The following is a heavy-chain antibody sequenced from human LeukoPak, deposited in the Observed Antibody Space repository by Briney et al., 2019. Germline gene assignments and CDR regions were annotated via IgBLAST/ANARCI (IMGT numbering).Heavy chain of an antibody. CDR2: FDPEDGET. V-gene: IGHV1-24*01. Sequence: ASVKVSCKVSGYTLTELSMHWVRQAPGKGLEWMGGFDPEDGETIYAQKFQGRVTMTEDTSTDTAYMEPSSLRSEDTAVYYCATVLQYSGSYHHFDYWGQGTLVTVSS. J-gene: IGHJ4*02. D-gene: IGHD1-26*01. CDR1: GYTLTELS. CDR3: ATVLQYSGSYHHFDY.